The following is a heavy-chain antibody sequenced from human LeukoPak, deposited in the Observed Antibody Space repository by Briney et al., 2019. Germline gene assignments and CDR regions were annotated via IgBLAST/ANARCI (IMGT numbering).Heavy chain of an antibody. D-gene: IGHD6-19*01. J-gene: IGHJ4*02. CDR1: GYSFINYW. CDR3: ARLTVAGTIIDY. V-gene: IGHV5-10-1*01. Sequence: GESLKISCKGSGYSFINYWISWVRQMPGKGLEWMGRIDPSDSYTNYSPSFQGHVTISADKSISTAYLQWSSLKASDTAMYYCARLTVAGTIIDYWGQGTLVTVSS. CDR2: IDPSDSYT.